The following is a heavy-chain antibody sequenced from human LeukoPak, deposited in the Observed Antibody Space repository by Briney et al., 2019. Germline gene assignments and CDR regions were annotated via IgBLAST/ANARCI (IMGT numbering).Heavy chain of an antibody. CDR2: IYYSGST. V-gene: IGHV4-59*01. CDR3: ARDQGGGQWDWYFDL. CDR1: GGSISSYY. D-gene: IGHD2-15*01. Sequence: KPSETLSLTCTVSGGSISSYYWSWLRQPPGKGLEWIGYIYYSGSTNYNPSLKSRVTISVDTSKNQFSLKLSSVTAADTAVYYCARDQGGGQWDWYFDLWGRGTLVTVSS. J-gene: IGHJ2*01.